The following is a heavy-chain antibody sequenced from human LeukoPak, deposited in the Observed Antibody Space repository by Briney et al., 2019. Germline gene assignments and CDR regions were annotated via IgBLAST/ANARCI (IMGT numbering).Heavy chain of an antibody. CDR3: AAVFAAAGTYYYYYGMDV. CDR2: IVVGSGNT. V-gene: IGHV1-58*01. J-gene: IGHJ6*04. CDR1: GFTFTSSA. Sequence: SVKVSCKASGFTFTSSAVQWVRQARGQRLEWIGWIVVGSGNTNYAQKFQERVTITRDMSTGTAYMELSSLRSEDTAVYYCAAVFAAAGTYYYYYGMDVWGKGTTVTVSS. D-gene: IGHD6-13*01.